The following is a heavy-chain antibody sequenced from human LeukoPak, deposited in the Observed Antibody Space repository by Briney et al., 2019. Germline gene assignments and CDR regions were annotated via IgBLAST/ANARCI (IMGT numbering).Heavy chain of an antibody. CDR3: ARLGGNFDY. V-gene: IGHV4-59*01. CDR1: GGSISSYY. J-gene: IGHJ4*02. CDR2: IYYSGST. Sequence: SETLSLTCTVSGGSISSYYWSRILQPPGKGLEWIGYIYYSGSTNYNPSLKSRVTISVDTSKNQFSLKLSSVTAADTAVYYCARLGGNFDYWGQGTLVTVSS. D-gene: IGHD2-15*01.